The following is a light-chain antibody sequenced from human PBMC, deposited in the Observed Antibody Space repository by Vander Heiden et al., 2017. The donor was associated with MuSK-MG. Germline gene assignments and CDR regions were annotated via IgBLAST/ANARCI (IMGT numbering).Light chain of an antibody. CDR2: DAS. CDR3: LQYNNYLWT. J-gene: IGKJ1*01. V-gene: IGKV1-5*01. CDR1: QSISRN. Sequence: DIQMTQSPSTLSASVGDRVTITCRASQSISRNLAWYQQRPGKAPNLLIYDASSLESGVPSRFSGSGSGTEFSLTISSLQPEDFATYFCLQYNNYLWTFGQGTKVEI.